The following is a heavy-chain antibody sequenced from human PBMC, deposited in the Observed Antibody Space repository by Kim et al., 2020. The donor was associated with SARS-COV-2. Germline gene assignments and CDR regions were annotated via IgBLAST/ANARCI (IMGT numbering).Heavy chain of an antibody. Sequence: GESLKISCKVSGYSFTENWIAWVRQIPGKGLEWMGIIYPSDSDAKYKYSPSFEGHVTFSVDTSITTVFLQWSSLKASDSAMYYCARQSWGFTGYDFDYWGHGTPVNVSS. D-gene: IGHD5-12*01. CDR2: IYPSDSDA. V-gene: IGHV5-51*01. J-gene: IGHJ4*01. CDR3: ARQSWGFTGYDFDY. CDR1: GYSFTENW.